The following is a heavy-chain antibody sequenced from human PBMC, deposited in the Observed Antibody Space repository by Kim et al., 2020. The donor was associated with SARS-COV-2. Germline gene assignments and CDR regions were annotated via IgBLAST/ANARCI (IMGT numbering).Heavy chain of an antibody. D-gene: IGHD6-13*01. J-gene: IGHJ5*02. V-gene: IGHV4-34*01. CDR2: IYHSGTT. CDR1: GGSFSGYY. Sequence: SETLSLTCAVYGGSFSGYYWSWIRQPPGKGLEWIGEIYHSGTTKYNPSLKSRVTISLDTAKNQFSLKLSSVTAADTAVYFCARSRYHAPSSFWVRFDPWG. CDR3: ARSRYHAPSSFWVRFDP.